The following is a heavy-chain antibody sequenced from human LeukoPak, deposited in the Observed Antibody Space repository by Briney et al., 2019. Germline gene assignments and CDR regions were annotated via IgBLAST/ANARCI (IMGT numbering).Heavy chain of an antibody. V-gene: IGHV3-21*01. CDR2: ISSSSSYI. Sequence: GGSLRLSCAASGFTFSSYSMNWVRQAPGKGLEWVSSISSSSSYIYYADSVKGRFTISRDNAKNSLYLQMNSLRAEDTAVYYCANSYYGSGSPPGALDYWGQGTLVTVSS. D-gene: IGHD3-10*01. CDR3: ANSYYGSGSPPGALDY. J-gene: IGHJ4*02. CDR1: GFTFSSYS.